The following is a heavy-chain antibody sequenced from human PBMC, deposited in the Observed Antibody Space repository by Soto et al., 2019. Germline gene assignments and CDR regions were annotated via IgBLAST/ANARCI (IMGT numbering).Heavy chain of an antibody. Sequence: QVQLVESGGGLVEPGGSLRLYCAASGFKFGDHYMTWIRQAPGKGREWVSKISGDGTTQYYADSVKGRFTVSRDNTKNSLHLQMNRLRAEDTALYYCAGDPFYYASGFWGQGTLVTVSS. CDR1: GFKFGDHY. CDR3: AGDPFYYASGF. V-gene: IGHV3-11*01. D-gene: IGHD3-10*01. CDR2: ISGDGTTQ. J-gene: IGHJ4*02.